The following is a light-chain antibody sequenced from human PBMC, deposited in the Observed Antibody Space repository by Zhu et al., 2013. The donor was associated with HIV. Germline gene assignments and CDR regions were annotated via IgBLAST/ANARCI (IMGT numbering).Light chain of an antibody. CDR1: KLGDKY. J-gene: IGLJ2*01. CDR2: QDS. Sequence: SYELSQPPSVSVSPGQTASITCSGDKLGDKYASWYQQKPGQSPVLIIYQDSKRPSGIPERFSGSNSGNTATLTISGTQAMDEADYYCQAWASITAVFGGGTKLTVL. CDR3: QAWASITAV. V-gene: IGLV3-1*01.